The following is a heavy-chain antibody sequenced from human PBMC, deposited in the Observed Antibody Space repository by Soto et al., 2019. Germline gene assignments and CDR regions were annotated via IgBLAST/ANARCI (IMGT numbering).Heavy chain of an antibody. CDR2: IYTSGST. CDR1: GGSISSYY. Sequence: SETLSLTCTVSGGSISSYYWGWIRQPAGKGLEWIGRIYTSGSTNYSPSLKSRVTMSVDTSKNQFSLKLSSVTAADTAVYYCARDQFAYCSSTSCPYYFGYWGQGTLVTVSS. J-gene: IGHJ4*02. CDR3: ARDQFAYCSSTSCPYYFGY. D-gene: IGHD2-2*01. V-gene: IGHV4-4*07.